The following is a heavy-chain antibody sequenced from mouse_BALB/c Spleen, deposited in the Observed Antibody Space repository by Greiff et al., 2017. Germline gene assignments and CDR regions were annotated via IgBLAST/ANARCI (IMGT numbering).Heavy chain of an antibody. CDR3: ARAGLMITTWFAY. CDR1: GFSLTSYG. J-gene: IGHJ3*01. Sequence: VKLMESGPGLVQPSQSLSITCTVSGFSLTSYGVHWVRQSPGKGLEWLGVIWSGGSTDYNAAFISRLSISKDNSKSQVFFKMNSLQANDTAIYYCARAGLMITTWFAYWGQGTLVTVSA. D-gene: IGHD2-4*01. CDR2: IWSGGST. V-gene: IGHV2-2*02.